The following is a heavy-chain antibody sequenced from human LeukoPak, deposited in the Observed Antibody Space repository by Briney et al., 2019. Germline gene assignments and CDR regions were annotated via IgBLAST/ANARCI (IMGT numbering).Heavy chain of an antibody. J-gene: IGHJ4*02. CDR2: IYTSGST. Sequence: SETLSLTCTVSGGSISSYYWSWIRQPPGKGLEWIGYIYTSGSTNYNPSLKSRVTISVDTSKNQFSLKLSSVTAADTAVYYCARDGYSNWYYFDHWGQGALVTVS. CDR3: ARDGYSNWYYFDH. CDR1: GGSISSYY. D-gene: IGHD4-11*01. V-gene: IGHV4-4*09.